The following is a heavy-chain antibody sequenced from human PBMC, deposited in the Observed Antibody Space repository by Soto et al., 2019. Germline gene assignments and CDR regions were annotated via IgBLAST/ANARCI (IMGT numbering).Heavy chain of an antibody. CDR3: ARLMDTAIDS. Sequence: PSETLSLTCTVSGGSITSSSYYWGWIRQPPGRGLEWIGSFYYRGSTYYNLSLKSRLTISVDTPKNQFSLKLSSVTAADTAVYFCARLMDTAIDSWGPGTMVTVSS. D-gene: IGHD5-18*01. V-gene: IGHV4-39*01. J-gene: IGHJ3*02. CDR1: GGSITSSSYY. CDR2: FYYRGST.